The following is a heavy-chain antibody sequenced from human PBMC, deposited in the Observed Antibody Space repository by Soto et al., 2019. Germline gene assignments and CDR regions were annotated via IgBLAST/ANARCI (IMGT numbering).Heavy chain of an antibody. Sequence: QVQLVQSGAEVKKPGSSVKVSCKASGGTFSSYTISWVRQAPGQGLEWMGRIIPILGIANYAQKFQGRVTITADKXKXTXXMELSSLRSEDTAVYYCASRAMVRGVIITPVGMDVWGQGTTVTVSS. CDR2: IIPILGIA. CDR3: ASRAMVRGVIITPVGMDV. V-gene: IGHV1-69*02. CDR1: GGTFSSYT. D-gene: IGHD3-10*01. J-gene: IGHJ6*02.